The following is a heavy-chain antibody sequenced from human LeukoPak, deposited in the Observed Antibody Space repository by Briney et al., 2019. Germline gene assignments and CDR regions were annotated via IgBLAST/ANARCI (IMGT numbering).Heavy chain of an antibody. D-gene: IGHD3-10*01. CDR3: ASTLAYYYGSGSYYGMDV. V-gene: IGHV4-34*01. CDR1: GGSFSGYY. J-gene: IGHJ6*04. CDR2: INHSGST. Sequence: SETLSLTCAVYGGSFSGYYWSWIRQPPGKGLEWIGEINHSGSTNYNPSLKSRVTISVDTSKNQLSLKLSSVTAADTAVYYCASTLAYYYGSGSYYGMDVWGKGTTVTVSS.